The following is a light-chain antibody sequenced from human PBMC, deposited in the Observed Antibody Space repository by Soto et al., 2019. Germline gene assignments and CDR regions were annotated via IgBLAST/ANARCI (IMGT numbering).Light chain of an antibody. J-gene: IGLJ2*01. CDR3: AAWDDRLSDVI. CDR2: RNN. Sequence: QSVLPKPPSWSGTPGQRVTISCSGSRSNIGSNYVYWYQQLPGTAPKLVIYRNNQRPSGVPDRFSGSKSGASASLVISGLRSEDEADYYCAAWDDRLSDVIFGGGTKVTVL. V-gene: IGLV1-47*01. CDR1: RSNIGSNY.